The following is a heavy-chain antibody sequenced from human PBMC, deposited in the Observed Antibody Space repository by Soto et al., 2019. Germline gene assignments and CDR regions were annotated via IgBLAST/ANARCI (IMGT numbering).Heavy chain of an antibody. CDR2: ISNYNGDT. V-gene: IGHV1-18*01. D-gene: IGHD3-10*02. CDR3: TRGGQLFAGNYFDY. CDR1: GYTFTSYG. J-gene: IGHJ4*02. Sequence: QVQLVQSGAEVKKPGASVKVSCKASGYTFTSYGISWVRQAPGQGLEWMGCISNYNGDTNYAQKLKGRVTMTTDTSTSTAYMELRSLKSDDTAVYYCTRGGQLFAGNYFDYWGQGTLVTVSS.